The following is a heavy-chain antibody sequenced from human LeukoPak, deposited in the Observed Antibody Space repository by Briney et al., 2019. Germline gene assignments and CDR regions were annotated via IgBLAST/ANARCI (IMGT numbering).Heavy chain of an antibody. CDR2: IYYSGST. V-gene: IGHV4-39*07. D-gene: IGHD4-17*01. CDR3: ARGIYGDYGLGY. Sequence: PSETLSLTCTVSGGSISSSSYYWGWIRQPPGKGLEWIGSIYYSGSTNYNPSLKNRVTMSIDTSKNEFSLKLSSVTAADTAVYLCARGIYGDYGLGYWGQGTLVTVSS. CDR1: GGSISSSSYY. J-gene: IGHJ4*02.